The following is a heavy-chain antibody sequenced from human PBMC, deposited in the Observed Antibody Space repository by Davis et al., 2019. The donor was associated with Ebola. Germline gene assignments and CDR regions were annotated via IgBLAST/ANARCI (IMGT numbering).Heavy chain of an antibody. CDR1: GGFIGSRDYY. V-gene: IGHV4-39*01. D-gene: IGHD5-18*01. CDR3: ARQEAMEYYFDY. CDR2: IYYSGNT. J-gene: IGHJ4*02. Sequence: MPSETLSLTCTVSGGFIGSRDYYWVWIRQPPGKGLEWIATIYYSGNTYYNPSLKSRVTISVDTSKDQFSLKVTSVTAADTAVYYCARQEAMEYYFDYWGQGILVTVSS.